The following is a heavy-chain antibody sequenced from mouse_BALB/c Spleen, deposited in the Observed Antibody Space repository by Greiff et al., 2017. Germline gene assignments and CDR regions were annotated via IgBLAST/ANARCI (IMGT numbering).Heavy chain of an antibody. V-gene: IGHV1-5*01. CDR3: TRSDYDYDVNWYFDV. Sequence: VQLKQSGTVLARPGASVKMSCKASGYSFTSYWMHWVKQRPGQGLEWIGAIYPGNSDTSYNQKFKGKAKLTAVTSASTAYMELSSLTNEDSAVYYCTRSDYDYDVNWYFDVWGAGTTVTVSS. CDR2: IYPGNSDT. D-gene: IGHD2-4*01. CDR1: GYSFTSYW. J-gene: IGHJ1*01.